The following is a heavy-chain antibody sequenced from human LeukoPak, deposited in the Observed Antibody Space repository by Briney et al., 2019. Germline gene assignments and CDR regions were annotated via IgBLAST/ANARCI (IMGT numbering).Heavy chain of an antibody. V-gene: IGHV5-51*01. Sequence: GESLKISCKGSGYSFTSYWVGWVRQMPGKGLEWMGIIYPGDSDTRYSPSFQGQVTISADKSISTAYLQWSSLKASDTAMYYCARGRVVPAAIADYWGQGTLVTVSS. D-gene: IGHD2-2*01. CDR3: ARGRVVPAAIADY. CDR1: GYSFTSYW. CDR2: IYPGDSDT. J-gene: IGHJ4*02.